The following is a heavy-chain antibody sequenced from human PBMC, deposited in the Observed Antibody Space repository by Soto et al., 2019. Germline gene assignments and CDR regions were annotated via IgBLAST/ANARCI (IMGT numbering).Heavy chain of an antibody. CDR3: ARAALYGYDY. Sequence: PGGSLRLSCAASGFTFRDYGMNWVRQAPGRGLEWVAYISSTSRNIYNADSVKGRFTISRDNAKNSLYLQMNSLRDEDTAVYYCARAALYGYDYWGQGTLVTSPQ. J-gene: IGHJ4*02. CDR1: GFTFRDYG. D-gene: IGHD6-25*01. V-gene: IGHV3-48*02. CDR2: ISSTSRNI.